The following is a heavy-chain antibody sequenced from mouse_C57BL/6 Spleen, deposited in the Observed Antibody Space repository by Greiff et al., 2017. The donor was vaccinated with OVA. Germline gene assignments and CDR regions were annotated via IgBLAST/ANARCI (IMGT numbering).Heavy chain of an antibody. D-gene: IGHD1-1*01. CDR3: TRFITTVVARYFDV. CDR1: GYTFTDYE. Sequence: QVQLKESGAELVRPGASVTLSCKASGYTFTDYEMHWVKQTPVHGLEWIGAIDPETGGTAYNQKFKGKAILTADKSSSTAYMELRSLTSEDSAVYYCTRFITTVVARYFDVWGTGTTVTVSS. CDR2: IDPETGGT. V-gene: IGHV1-15*01. J-gene: IGHJ1*03.